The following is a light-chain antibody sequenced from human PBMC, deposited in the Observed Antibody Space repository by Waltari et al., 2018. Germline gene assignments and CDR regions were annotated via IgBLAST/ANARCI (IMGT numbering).Light chain of an antibody. J-gene: IGKJ4*01. CDR2: EAS. CDR3: QMYTTYSQT. V-gene: IGKV1-5*03. CDR1: QSLTNW. Sequence: DIQMTQSPSTLSASVGDKVTITYRSSQSLTNWLAWYQQKPGKAPTLLIYEASTLESGVPSRFSGSGSGAEFTLTISSLQPDDFATYYCQMYTTYSQTFGGGTKVEMK.